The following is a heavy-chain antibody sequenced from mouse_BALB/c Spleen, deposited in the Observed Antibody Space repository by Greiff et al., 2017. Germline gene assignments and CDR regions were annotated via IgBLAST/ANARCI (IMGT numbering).Heavy chain of an antibody. D-gene: IGHD1-1*01. J-gene: IGHJ1*01. CDR1: GYTFSSYW. CDR2: ILPGSGST. V-gene: IGHV1-9*01. CDR3: ARVYYYGSSLYFDV. Sequence: QVQLQQSGAELMKPGASVKISCKATGYTFSSYWIEWVKQRPGHGLEWIGEILPGSGSTNYNEKFKGKATFTADTSSNTAYMQLSSLTSEDSAVYYCARVYYYGSSLYFDVWGAGTTVTVSS.